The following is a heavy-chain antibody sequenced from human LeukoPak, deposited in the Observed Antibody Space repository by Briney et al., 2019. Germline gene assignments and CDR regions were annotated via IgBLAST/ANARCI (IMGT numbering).Heavy chain of an antibody. CDR1: GGSISSYY. Sequence: SETLSLTFTVSGGSISSYYWSWIRQPAGKGLEWIGRIYTSGSTNCNPSLKSRVTMSVDTSKNQFSLKLSSVTAADTAVYYCTRVKWIQLGFDYWGQGTLVTVSS. J-gene: IGHJ4*02. D-gene: IGHD5-18*01. CDR3: TRVKWIQLGFDY. CDR2: IYTSGST. V-gene: IGHV4-4*07.